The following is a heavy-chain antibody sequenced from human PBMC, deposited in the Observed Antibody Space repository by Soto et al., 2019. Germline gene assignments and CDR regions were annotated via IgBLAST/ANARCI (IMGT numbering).Heavy chain of an antibody. Sequence: QVQLQQWGAGLLKPSETLSLTCAVYGGSFSGYYWSWIRQPPGKGLEWIGEINHSGSTKYNPTLKGRVTISVDTSKHQFSLKRSSVTTADTAVYYCARGRRTTVTIDYWGQGTLVTVSS. CDR2: INHSGST. CDR1: GGSFSGYY. D-gene: IGHD4-17*01. J-gene: IGHJ4*02. V-gene: IGHV4-34*01. CDR3: ARGRRTTVTIDY.